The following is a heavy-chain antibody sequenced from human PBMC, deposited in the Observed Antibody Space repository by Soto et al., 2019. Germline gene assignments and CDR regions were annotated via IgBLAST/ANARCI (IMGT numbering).Heavy chain of an antibody. CDR3: ARHIRHFRDSYNALDV. V-gene: IGHV5-51*01. CDR1: GYTVTDYW. CDR2: IYPGDSDN. Sequence: PGESLKMSWKGSGYTVTDYWIGWVRQLPGKGLEWMGIIYPGDSDNIYRPSFQGHVTITVDKATSTSYLQWHTLMASPTTLSFCARHIRHFRDSYNALDV. D-gene: IGHD3-3*02. J-gene: IGHJ6*01.